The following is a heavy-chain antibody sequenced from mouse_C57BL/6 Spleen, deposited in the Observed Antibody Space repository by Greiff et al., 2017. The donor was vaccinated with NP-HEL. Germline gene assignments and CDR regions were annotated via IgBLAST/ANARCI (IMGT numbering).Heavy chain of an antibody. J-gene: IGHJ3*01. V-gene: IGHV5-4*01. CDR3: ARENDGYSWFAY. D-gene: IGHD2-3*01. CDR2: ISDGGSYT. Sequence: EVKVVESGGGLVKPGGSLKLSCAASGFTFSSYAMSWVRQTPEKRLEWVATISDGGSYTYYPDNVKGRFTISRDNAKNNLYRQMSHLKSEDTAMYYCARENDGYSWFAYWGQGTLVTVSA. CDR1: GFTFSSYA.